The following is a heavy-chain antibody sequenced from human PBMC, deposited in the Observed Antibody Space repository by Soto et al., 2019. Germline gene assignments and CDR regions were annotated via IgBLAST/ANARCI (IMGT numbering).Heavy chain of an antibody. CDR2: ISHSGST. CDR3: ARNLGFDY. Sequence: SETLSLTCAVYGGSFSGYYWSWIRQPPGKGLEWIGEISHSGSTNYNPSLKSRVTISVDTSKNQFSLKLSSVTAADTAVYYCARNLGFDYWGQGTLVTVSS. J-gene: IGHJ4*02. V-gene: IGHV4-34*01. CDR1: GGSFSGYY.